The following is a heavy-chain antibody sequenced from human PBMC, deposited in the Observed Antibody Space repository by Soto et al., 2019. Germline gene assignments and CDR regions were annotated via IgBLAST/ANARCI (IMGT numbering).Heavy chain of an antibody. CDR1: GFSFRSYW. Sequence: PCGSRIISGAACGFSFRSYWMNWVRQARGRGLVWVSRINIDGSSTNYADSVKCRFTISRDNAKNKLYLQMISLRAEDTAMYYCESSYYYDSSAYYFLGYWGQGILVTVYS. D-gene: IGHD3-22*01. CDR3: ESSYYYDSSAYYFLGY. J-gene: IGHJ4*02. V-gene: IGHV3-74*01. CDR2: INIDGSST.